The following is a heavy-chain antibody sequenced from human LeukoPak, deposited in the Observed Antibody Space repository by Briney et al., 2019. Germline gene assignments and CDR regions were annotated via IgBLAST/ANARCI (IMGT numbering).Heavy chain of an antibody. D-gene: IGHD3-3*01. Sequence: GASVKVSCKASGYTFTSYYMHWVRQAPGQGLEWMGIINPSGGSTSYAQKFQGRVTMTRDTSTSTVYMELSSLRSEDTAVYYCASSITIFGVVTHDAPLSRGEPFDIWGQGTMVTVSS. CDR1: GYTFTSYY. CDR3: ASSITIFGVVTHDAPLSRGEPFDI. V-gene: IGHV1-46*01. CDR2: INPSGGST. J-gene: IGHJ3*02.